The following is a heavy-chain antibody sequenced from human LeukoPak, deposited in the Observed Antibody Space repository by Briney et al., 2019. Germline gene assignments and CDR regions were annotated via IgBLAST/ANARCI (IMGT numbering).Heavy chain of an antibody. D-gene: IGHD6-13*01. Sequence: GGSLRLSCVASGFTFGKYWMSWVRQAPGKGLEWVANIKLDGSEKNYVDSVKGRFTISRDNAKNSLYLQMNSLRAEDTAVYYCARCGVGVAAAAANCWGQGTLLTVSS. J-gene: IGHJ4*02. CDR3: ARCGVGVAAAAANC. V-gene: IGHV3-7*01. CDR2: IKLDGSEK. CDR1: GFTFGKYW.